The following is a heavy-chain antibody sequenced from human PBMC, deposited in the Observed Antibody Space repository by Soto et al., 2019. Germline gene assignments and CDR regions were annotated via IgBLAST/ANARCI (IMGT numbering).Heavy chain of an antibody. V-gene: IGHV3-21*01. D-gene: IGHD5-18*01. J-gene: IGHJ4*02. CDR3: ARDQPGYSYGYGLGY. CDR2: ISSSSSYI. CDR1: GFTFSSYS. Sequence: EVQLVESGGGLVKPGGSLRLSCAASGFTFSSYSMNWVRQAPGKGLEWVSSISSSSSYIYYADSVKGRFTISRDNAKNSLYLQMKGLRAEDTAVYYCARDQPGYSYGYGLGYWGRGTLVTVSS.